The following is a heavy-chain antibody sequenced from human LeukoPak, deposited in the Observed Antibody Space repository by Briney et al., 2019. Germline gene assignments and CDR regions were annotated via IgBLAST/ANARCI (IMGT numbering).Heavy chain of an antibody. D-gene: IGHD3-22*01. J-gene: IGHJ4*02. V-gene: IGHV4-59*06. CDR1: GGSISSYY. Sequence: SETLSLTCTVSGGSISSYYWSWLRQHPGKGLEWIGYIYYSGSTYYNPSLKSRVTISVDTSKNQFSLKLSSVTAADTAVYYCAKTNYYDSSGYYMYYFDYWGQGTLVTVSS. CDR3: AKTNYYDSSGYYMYYFDY. CDR2: IYYSGST.